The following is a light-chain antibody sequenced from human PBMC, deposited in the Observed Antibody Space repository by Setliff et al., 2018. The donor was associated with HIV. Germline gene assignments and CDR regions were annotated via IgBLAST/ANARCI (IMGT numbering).Light chain of an antibody. J-gene: IGLJ1*01. CDR3: SSYTSSSTFV. Sequence: QSALAQPASVSGSPGQSITISCTGTSSDVGVYNFVSWYQQHPGKAPKLIIYDVSNRPSGVSYRFSASKSGNTASLTISGLQAEDEADYYCSSYTSSSTFVFGTGTKVTV. V-gene: IGLV2-14*03. CDR2: DVS. CDR1: SSDVGVYNF.